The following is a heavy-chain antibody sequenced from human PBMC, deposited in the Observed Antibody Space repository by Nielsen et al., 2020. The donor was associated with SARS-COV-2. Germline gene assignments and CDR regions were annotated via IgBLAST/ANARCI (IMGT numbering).Heavy chain of an antibody. CDR3: AHRRATMVRGPYFDY. CDR2: IYWDDDK. D-gene: IGHD3-10*01. Sequence: SGPTLVKPPQTLTLTCTFSGFSLSTSGVGVGWIRQPPGKALEWLALIYWDDDKRYSPSLKSRLAITKDTSKNQVVLTMTNMDPVDTATYYCAHRRATMVRGPYFDYWGQGTLVTVSS. J-gene: IGHJ4*02. V-gene: IGHV2-5*02. CDR1: GFSLSTSGVG.